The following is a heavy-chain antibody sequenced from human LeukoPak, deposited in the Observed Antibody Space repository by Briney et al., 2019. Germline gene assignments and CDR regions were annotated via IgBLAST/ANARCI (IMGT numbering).Heavy chain of an antibody. CDR2: FDPEDGET. CDR1: GYTLTELS. J-gene: IGHJ4*02. D-gene: IGHD6-19*01. Sequence: ASVKVSCKVSGYTLTELSMHWVRQAPGKGLGWMGGFDPEDGETIYAQKFQGRVTMTEDTSTDTAYMELSSLRSEDTAVYYCATSTGYSSGWYDRPAPDYWGQGTLVTVSS. V-gene: IGHV1-24*01. CDR3: ATSTGYSSGWYDRPAPDY.